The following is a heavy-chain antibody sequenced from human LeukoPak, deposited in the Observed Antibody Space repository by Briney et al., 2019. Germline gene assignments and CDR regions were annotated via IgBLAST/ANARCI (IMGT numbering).Heavy chain of an antibody. CDR2: IRGTDTNT. CDR1: GFTFGSFT. V-gene: IGHV3-23*01. CDR3: AKAGFYYGSGNMSPLGIGYFTMDV. D-gene: IGHD3-10*01. Sequence: GGSLRLSCAASGFTFGSFTMSCVRQAPGRGLEWVSAIRGTDTNTYYADSVRGRFTISRDNSNNTLFLQMNGLRAEDTAVYYCAKAGFYYGSGNMSPLGIGYFTMDVWGQGTTVTVSS. J-gene: IGHJ6*02.